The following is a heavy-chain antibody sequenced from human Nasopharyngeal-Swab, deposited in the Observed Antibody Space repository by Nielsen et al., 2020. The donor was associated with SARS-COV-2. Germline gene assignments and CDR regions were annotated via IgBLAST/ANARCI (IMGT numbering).Heavy chain of an antibody. CDR2: IYYSGST. J-gene: IGHJ5*02. V-gene: IGHV4-39*01. CDR1: GGSISSSSYY. Sequence: SETLSLTCTVSGGSISSSSYYWGWIRQPPGKGLEWIGSIYYSGSTYYNPSLKSRVTISVDTSKNQFSLKLSSVTAADTAVYYCASQPSNLFDPWGQGTLVTVSS. CDR3: ASQPSNLFDP.